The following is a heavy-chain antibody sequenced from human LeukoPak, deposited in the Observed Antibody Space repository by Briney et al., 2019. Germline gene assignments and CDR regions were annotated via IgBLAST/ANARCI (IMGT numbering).Heavy chain of an antibody. Sequence: GASVKVSCKASGYTFTSYDINWVRQATGQGLEWMGWMNPNSGNTGYAQKFQGRVTMTRNTSISTAYMELSSLRSEDTAVYYCARGPNNWNYHYYYYMDVWGKGTTVTVSS. CDR3: ARGPNNWNYHYYYYMDV. CDR1: GYTFTSYD. V-gene: IGHV1-8*01. CDR2: MNPNSGNT. J-gene: IGHJ6*03. D-gene: IGHD1-7*01.